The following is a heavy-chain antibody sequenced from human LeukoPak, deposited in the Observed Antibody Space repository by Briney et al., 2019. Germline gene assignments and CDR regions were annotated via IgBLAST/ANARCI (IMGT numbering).Heavy chain of an antibody. CDR3: ARARGSGWIKDYYYMDV. J-gene: IGHJ6*03. CDR2: ISSSSSYI. CDR1: GFTFSSYS. Sequence: PGGSLRLSCAASGFTFSSYSMNWVRQAPGKGLEWVSAISSSSSYIYYADSVKGRFTISRDNAKNSLYLQMNSLRAEDTAVYYCARARGSGWIKDYYYMDVWGKGTTVTVSS. V-gene: IGHV3-21*01. D-gene: IGHD6-19*01.